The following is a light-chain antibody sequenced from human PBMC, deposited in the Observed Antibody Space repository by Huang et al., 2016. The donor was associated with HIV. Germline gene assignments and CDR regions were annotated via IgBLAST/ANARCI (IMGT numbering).Light chain of an antibody. J-gene: IGKJ2*01. CDR1: QDIRNY. Sequence: IHMTQSPASLSASVGDRVTISCQASQDIRNYLNWYQQKPGKAPTLLIYGASNLETGVPSRFSGNVSGTDFSLTISSLQSEDIATYYCQQYDNLYTFGQGTKLEIK. CDR3: QQYDNLYT. CDR2: GAS. V-gene: IGKV1-33*01.